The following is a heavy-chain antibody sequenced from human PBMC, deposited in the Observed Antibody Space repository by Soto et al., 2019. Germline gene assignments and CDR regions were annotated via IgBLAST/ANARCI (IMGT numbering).Heavy chain of an antibody. CDR2: IDWDDDK. D-gene: IGHD6-19*01. CDR3: APTLVGAVAGEYNWFDP. V-gene: IGHV2-70*04. J-gene: IGHJ5*02. Sequence: SGPTLVNPTQTLTLTCTFSGLSLSTSGMRVSWIRQPPGKALEWLARIDWDDDKFYSTSLKPRLTISKDTSKNQVVLTMTNMYPVDTATYYCAPTLVGAVAGEYNWFDPWGQGTLVTVSS. CDR1: GLSLSTSGMR.